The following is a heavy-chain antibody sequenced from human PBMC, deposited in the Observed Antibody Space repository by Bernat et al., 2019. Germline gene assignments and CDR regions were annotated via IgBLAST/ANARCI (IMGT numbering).Heavy chain of an antibody. D-gene: IGHD1-26*01. CDR1: GFTFSDHY. J-gene: IGHJ4*02. Sequence: VQLVESGGGVVQPGRSLRLSCAASGFTFSDHYMDWVRQAPGKGLEWVGRTRNRANSYTTEYAASVKGRFTVSRDDSKNSVFLQMNSLKTEDTAVYYCARVGAPGIDFDYWGQGTLVTVSS. V-gene: IGHV3-72*01. CDR3: ARVGAPGIDFDY. CDR2: TRNRANSYTT.